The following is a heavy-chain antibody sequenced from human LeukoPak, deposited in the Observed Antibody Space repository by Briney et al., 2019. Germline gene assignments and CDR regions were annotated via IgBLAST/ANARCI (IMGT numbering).Heavy chain of an antibody. CDR1: GFTFSSYW. V-gene: IGHV3-7*01. D-gene: IGHD3-3*01. Sequence: GGSLRLSCAASGFTFSSYWMSWVRQAPGKGLEWVANIKQDGSEKYYVDSVKGRFTISRDNAKNSLYLQMNSLRAEDTAVYYCARELRFLEWLNFDCWGQGTLVTVSS. J-gene: IGHJ4*02. CDR3: ARELRFLEWLNFDC. CDR2: IKQDGSEK.